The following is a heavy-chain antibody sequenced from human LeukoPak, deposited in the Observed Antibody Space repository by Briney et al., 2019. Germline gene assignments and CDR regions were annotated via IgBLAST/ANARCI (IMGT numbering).Heavy chain of an antibody. D-gene: IGHD3-22*01. Sequence: GRSLRLSCAASGFTFSSYAMHWVRQAPGKGLEWVAVISYDGSNKYYADSVKGRFTISRDNSKNTLYLQMNSLRAEDTAVYYCAKDKTPPYYYDSSGFDYWGQGTLVTVSS. CDR3: AKDKTPPYYYDSSGFDY. CDR1: GFTFSSYA. V-gene: IGHV3-30*04. J-gene: IGHJ4*02. CDR2: ISYDGSNK.